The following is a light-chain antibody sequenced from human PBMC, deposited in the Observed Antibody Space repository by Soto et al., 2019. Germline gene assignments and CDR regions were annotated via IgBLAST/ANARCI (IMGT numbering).Light chain of an antibody. Sequence: QAVVTQPPSVSGAPGQRVTISCTGGSSNIGARFDVHWYQRLPGTAPKIIIYGNNNRPSGVPDRISGSRSGTSASLALTGLQAEDEAAYYCQSYDNSLSGWVFGGGTQRTVL. J-gene: IGLJ3*02. CDR3: QSYDNSLSGWV. V-gene: IGLV1-40*01. CDR2: GNN. CDR1: SSNIGARFD.